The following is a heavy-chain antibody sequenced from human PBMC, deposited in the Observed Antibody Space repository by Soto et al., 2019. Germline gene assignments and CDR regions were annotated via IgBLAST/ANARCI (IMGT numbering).Heavy chain of an antibody. CDR3: AHSNGGYEIIYFDF. Sequence: SGPTLVNPTQTLTLTCTFSGFSLTTAGVAVGRIRQPPGGALEWLALIYWNDDKRFSPSRKTRLTIAGDTSRNQVVLSLTNMDPGDTATYFCAHSNGGYEIIYFDFWGQGSPVTVSS. V-gene: IGHV2-5*01. D-gene: IGHD5-12*01. CDR1: GFSLTTAGVA. CDR2: IYWNDDK. J-gene: IGHJ4*02.